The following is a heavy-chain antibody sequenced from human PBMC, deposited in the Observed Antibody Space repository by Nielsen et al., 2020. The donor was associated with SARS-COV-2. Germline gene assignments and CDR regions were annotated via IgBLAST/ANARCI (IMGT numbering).Heavy chain of an antibody. CDR1: GFTFSAYY. CDR2: ISSSGDYA. CDR3: ARIAPAGTDWFDP. V-gene: IGHV3-11*03. D-gene: IGHD6-13*01. J-gene: IGHJ5*02. Sequence: GGSLRLSCAASGFTFSAYYMSWIRQTPGKGLEWVSYISSSGDYARYADSVQGRFTVSRDNAQKSLYLQMNSLTADDTAVYYCARIAPAGTDWFDPWGQGTLVTVSS.